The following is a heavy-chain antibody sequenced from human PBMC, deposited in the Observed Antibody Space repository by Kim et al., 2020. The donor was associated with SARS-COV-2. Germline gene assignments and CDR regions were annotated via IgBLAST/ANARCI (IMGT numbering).Heavy chain of an antibody. V-gene: IGHV3-48*04. CDR2: ISSSSSTI. CDR3: ARDLVPAAMPDYYYYGMDV. J-gene: IGHJ6*02. Sequence: GGSLILSCAASGFTFSSYSMNWVRQAPGKGLEWVSYISSSSSTIYYADSVKGRFTISRDNAKNSLYLQMNSLRAEDTAVYYCARDLVPAAMPDYYYYGMDVWGQGTTVTVSS. D-gene: IGHD2-2*01. CDR1: GFTFSSYS.